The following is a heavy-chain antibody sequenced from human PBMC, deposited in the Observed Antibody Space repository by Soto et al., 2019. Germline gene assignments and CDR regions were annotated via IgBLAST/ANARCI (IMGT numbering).Heavy chain of an antibody. Sequence: SVKVSCKASGGTFSSYAISWVRQAPGQGLEWMGGIIPIFGTANYAQKFQGRVTITADESTSTAYMELSSLRSEDTAVYYCARDRLARYDSSGYYYPYYFDYWGQGTLVTVS. J-gene: IGHJ4*02. D-gene: IGHD3-22*01. V-gene: IGHV1-69*13. CDR2: IIPIFGTA. CDR3: ARDRLARYDSSGYYYPYYFDY. CDR1: GGTFSSYA.